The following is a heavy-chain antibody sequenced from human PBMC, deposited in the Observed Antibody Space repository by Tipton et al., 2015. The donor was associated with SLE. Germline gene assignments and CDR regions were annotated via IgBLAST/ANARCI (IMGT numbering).Heavy chain of an antibody. CDR1: GGSFSGYY. CDR2: INHSGST. J-gene: IGHJ3*02. D-gene: IGHD3-10*01. V-gene: IGHV4-34*01. CDR3: ARVGRGAFDI. Sequence: TLSLTCAVYGGSFSGYYWSWIRQPPGKGLEWIGEINHSGSTNYSPSLKSRVTISVDTSKNQFSLKLSSVTAADTAVYYCARVGRGAFDIWGQGTMVTVSS.